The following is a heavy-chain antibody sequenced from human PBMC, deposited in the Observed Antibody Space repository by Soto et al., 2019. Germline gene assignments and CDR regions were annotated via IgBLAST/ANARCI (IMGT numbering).Heavy chain of an antibody. J-gene: IGHJ6*02. CDR3: AASIFYYGMDV. CDR1: GYTFTNYW. V-gene: IGHV5-51*01. Sequence: GESLKISCKGFGYTFTNYWIGWVRQMPGKGPEWMGIIYPGDSDTKYNPSFQGQVTISADKSITTTYLQWSSLKASDTAIYYCAASIFYYGMDVWGQGATVTVSS. CDR2: IYPGDSDT.